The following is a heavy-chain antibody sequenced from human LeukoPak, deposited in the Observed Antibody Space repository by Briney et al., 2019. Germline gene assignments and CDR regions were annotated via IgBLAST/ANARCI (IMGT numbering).Heavy chain of an antibody. CDR3: ARRAAGDYFDY. D-gene: IGHD6-13*01. Sequence: SGTLSLTCAVSGGSISNSDWWSWVRQPPGKGLEWIGEIYHSGSTNYNPSLKSQVTISVDKSKNQFSLKLSSVTAADTAVYYCARRAAGDYFDYWGQGTLVTVSS. V-gene: IGHV4-4*02. CDR1: GGSISNSDW. CDR2: IYHSGST. J-gene: IGHJ4*02.